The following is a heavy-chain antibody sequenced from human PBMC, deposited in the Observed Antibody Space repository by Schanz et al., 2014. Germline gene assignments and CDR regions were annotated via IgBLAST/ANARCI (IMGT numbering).Heavy chain of an antibody. Sequence: QVQLVESGGGLVKPGGSLRLSCAASGFIFNDYYMNWIRQAPGKGLEWLSYISRDGTTSYYADSVKGRFTISRDNAKNSVSLEMTSLRGDDTAVYYCTRETLNWEAFDIWGQGTVVTVSS. V-gene: IGHV3-11*01. CDR3: TRETLNWEAFDI. CDR2: ISRDGTTS. CDR1: GFIFNDYY. D-gene: IGHD7-27*01. J-gene: IGHJ3*02.